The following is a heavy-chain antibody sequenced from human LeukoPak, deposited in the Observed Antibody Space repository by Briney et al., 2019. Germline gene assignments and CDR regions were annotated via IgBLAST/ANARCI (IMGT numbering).Heavy chain of an antibody. CDR1: GYTFINYW. CDR2: IYPDDSNA. J-gene: IGHJ3*02. D-gene: IGHD1-26*01. V-gene: IGHV5-51*01. CDR3: ERRYGTYKYDPFDI. Sequence: GESLKISCEGSGYTFINYWGGWVRQMTGKGLEWMGIIYPDDSNAGYSPSLQGQVTISADKSISTAYLQWRSLKASDHAMYYCERRYGTYKYDPFDIWGQGTMVTVSS.